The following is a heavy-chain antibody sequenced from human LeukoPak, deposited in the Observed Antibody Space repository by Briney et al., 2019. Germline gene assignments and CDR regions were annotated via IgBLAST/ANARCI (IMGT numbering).Heavy chain of an antibody. CDR2: ISSSIRTI. CDR1: GFTFSSNS. D-gene: IGHD5-24*01. J-gene: IGHJ4*02. CDR3: ARERWGLDY. V-gene: IGHV3-48*02. Sequence: PGGSLRLSCAASGFTFSSNSMNWVRQAPGEGQEWVSYISSSIRTIYYADSVKGRFTISRDNAKNSLYLQMNSLRDEDTAVYYCARERWGLDYWGQGTLVTVSS.